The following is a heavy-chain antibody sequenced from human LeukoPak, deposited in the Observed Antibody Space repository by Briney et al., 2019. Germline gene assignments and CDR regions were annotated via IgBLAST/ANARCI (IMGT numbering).Heavy chain of an antibody. CDR2: IYYSGST. J-gene: IGHJ4*02. D-gene: IGHD3-22*01. CDR1: GGSFSTGDYY. CDR3: AVGHYYHSSGYLFDS. V-gene: IGHV4-30-4*01. Sequence: SETLSLTCAVYGGSFSTGDYYWSWVRQPPGKGLEYIGYIYYSGSTYYNPSLKSRITISVDTSKNQFSLKLSSVTAADTAVYYCAVGHYYHSSGYLFDSWGQGTLVTVSS.